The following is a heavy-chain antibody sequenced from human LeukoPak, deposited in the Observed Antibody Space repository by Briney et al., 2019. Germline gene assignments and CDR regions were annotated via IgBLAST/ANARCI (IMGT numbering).Heavy chain of an antibody. CDR2: INHSGST. CDR1: GGSFSGYY. Sequence: SETLSLTCAVYGGSFSGYYWSWIRQPPGKGLEWIGEINHSGSTNYNPSLKSRVTISVDTSKNQFTLQLNSVTPEDTAVYYCARDSAAKGSPTSYSSGWYRFLPGPNDYWGQGTLVTVSS. D-gene: IGHD6-19*01. J-gene: IGHJ4*02. V-gene: IGHV4-34*01. CDR3: ARDSAAKGSPTSYSSGWYRFLPGPNDY.